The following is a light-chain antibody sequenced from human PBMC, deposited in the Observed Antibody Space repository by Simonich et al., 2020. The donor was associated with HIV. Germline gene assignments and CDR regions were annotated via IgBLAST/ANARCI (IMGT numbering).Light chain of an antibody. J-gene: IGKJ4*01. CDR3: QQYDNWFLLT. CDR1: QSVSRN. V-gene: IGKV3-15*01. CDR2: GAS. Sequence: EIVMTQSPATLSVSPGERATLSCRASQSVSRNLAWYQQKPGQAPRLLIYGASTRATGIPARFSGSGSGTEFTLTISSMQSEDFAVYYCQQYDNWFLLTFGGGTKVEIK.